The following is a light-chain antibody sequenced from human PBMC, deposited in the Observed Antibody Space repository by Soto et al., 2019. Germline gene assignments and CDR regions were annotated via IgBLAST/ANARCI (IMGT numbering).Light chain of an antibody. CDR3: QQSYSTPPWT. CDR1: QSIRSY. Sequence: DIQLTKSPSSLSASVGDKVTITCRASQSIRSYLNWVQQKPGKAPKLLIYDASSLQTGVPSRFSGSGSGTDFSLTISRLQPEDFSTYYCQQSYSTPPWTLGQGTKVEIK. J-gene: IGKJ1*01. CDR2: DAS. V-gene: IGKV1-39*01.